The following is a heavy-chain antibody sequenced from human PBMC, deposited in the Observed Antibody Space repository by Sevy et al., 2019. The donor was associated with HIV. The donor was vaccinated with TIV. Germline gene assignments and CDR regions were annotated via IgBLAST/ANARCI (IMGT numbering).Heavy chain of an antibody. CDR1: GGTFSSYA. D-gene: IGHD6-6*01. CDR2: IIPIFGTA. J-gene: IGHJ4*02. Sequence: ASVKVSCKASGGTFSSYAISWVRQAPAQGLEWMGGIIPIFGTANYAQKFQGRVTVTADESTSTAYMELSSLRSEDTAVYYCARGLIATRRGGGYYFDYWGQGTLVTVSS. CDR3: ARGLIATRRGGGYYFDY. V-gene: IGHV1-69*13.